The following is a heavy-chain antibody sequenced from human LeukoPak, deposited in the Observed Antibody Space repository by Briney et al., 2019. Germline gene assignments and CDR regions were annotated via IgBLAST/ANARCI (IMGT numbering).Heavy chain of an antibody. J-gene: IGHJ4*02. Sequence: GGSLRLSCAASGFTFRNYAMNWVRQAPGKGLEWVSGLSGSGGTTYYADSVKGRFTISRDISKNTLYLQMNSLRAEDTAVYYCAKDIQVSSRQENRGDLDYWGQGTLVTVSS. CDR1: GFTFRNYA. V-gene: IGHV3-23*01. CDR3: AKDIQVSSRQENRGDLDY. CDR2: LSGSGGTT. D-gene: IGHD6-19*01.